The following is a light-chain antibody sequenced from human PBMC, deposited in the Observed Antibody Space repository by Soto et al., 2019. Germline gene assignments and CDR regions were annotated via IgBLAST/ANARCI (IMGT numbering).Light chain of an antibody. CDR3: QQLDSYST. V-gene: IGKV1-9*01. CDR2: AAS. CDR1: QGISSY. J-gene: IGKJ5*01. Sequence: DIQLTQSPSFLSASVGDRVTNTCRASQGISSYLAWYQQKPGKAPKLLIYAASTLQSGVPSRFSGSGSGTEFSLTISSLEPEDFATYYCQQLDSYSTFGQGTRLEIK.